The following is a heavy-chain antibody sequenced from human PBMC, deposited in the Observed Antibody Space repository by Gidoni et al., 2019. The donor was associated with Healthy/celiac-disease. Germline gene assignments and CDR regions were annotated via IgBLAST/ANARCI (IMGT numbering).Heavy chain of an antibody. CDR2: IYHSGST. CDR1: GGSISSGGYS. CDR3: ASYGSGSYYKDV. V-gene: IGHV4-30-2*01. Sequence: QLQLQESGSGLVKPSQTLSLTCAASGGSISSGGYSWSWIRQPPGKGLEWIGYIYHSGSTYYNPSLKSRVTISVDRSKNQFSLKLSSVTAADTAVYYCASYGSGSYYKDVWGKGTTVTVSS. D-gene: IGHD3-10*01. J-gene: IGHJ6*04.